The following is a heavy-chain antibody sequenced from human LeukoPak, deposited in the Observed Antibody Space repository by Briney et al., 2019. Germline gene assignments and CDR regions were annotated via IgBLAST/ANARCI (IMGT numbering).Heavy chain of an antibody. D-gene: IGHD3-10*02. J-gene: IGHJ6*02. Sequence: KPGGSLRLSCEASGFTFSAYSMTSVRQAPGQGLEWVSSIGSDNKPHYSESVKGRFAISRDNSKSMLFLQLNSLRAEDTALYYCAGDLHYYVAMDVWGQGTTVTVSS. CDR1: GFTFSAYS. CDR3: AGDLHYYVAMDV. CDR2: IGSDNKP. V-gene: IGHV3-69-1*01.